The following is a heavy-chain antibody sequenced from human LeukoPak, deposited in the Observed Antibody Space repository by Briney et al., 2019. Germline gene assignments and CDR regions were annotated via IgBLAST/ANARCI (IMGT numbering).Heavy chain of an antibody. J-gene: IGHJ6*03. CDR3: ARVAYRYVINDWSRTGLGAYPTKYYDHMDV. D-gene: IGHD5-18*01. Sequence: SETLSLTCAVYGGSFSDYYWSWIRQPPGKGLEWMGEINLSGAPNSSPSLKSRVTISVDTSKNQFSLKLSSVAAADTAVYFCARVAYRYVINDWSRTGLGAYPTKYYDHMDVWDKGTTVTVSS. CDR1: GGSFSDYY. V-gene: IGHV4-34*01. CDR2: INLSGAP.